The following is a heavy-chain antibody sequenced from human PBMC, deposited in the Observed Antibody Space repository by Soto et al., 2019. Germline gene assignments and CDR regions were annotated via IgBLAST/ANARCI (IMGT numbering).Heavy chain of an antibody. CDR3: ARDPQARGRYFDY. J-gene: IGHJ4*02. CDR2: IYHSGST. Sequence: PSETLSLTCAVSGYSISSGYYWGWIRQPPGKGLEWIGSIYHSGSTHYNPSLKSRVTISVDTSKNQFSLKPSSVTAADTAVYYCARDPQARGRYFDYWGQGTLVTVSS. V-gene: IGHV4-38-2*02. CDR1: GYSISSGYY.